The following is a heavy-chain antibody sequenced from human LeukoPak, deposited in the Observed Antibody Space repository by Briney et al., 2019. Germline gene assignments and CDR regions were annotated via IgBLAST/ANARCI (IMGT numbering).Heavy chain of an antibody. CDR2: IIPIFGTA. CDR3: AKEGDTALVTGYFDL. CDR1: GGTFCSYV. J-gene: IGHJ2*01. D-gene: IGHD5-18*01. V-gene: IGHV1-69*13. Sequence: SVRVSCKASGGTFCSYVISWVRQAPGQGREWMGGIIPIFGTAHYAQKFQGRLTITADESTSTVYMEMSSLRSEDTAMYYCAKEGDTALVTGYFDLWGRGTLVTVSS.